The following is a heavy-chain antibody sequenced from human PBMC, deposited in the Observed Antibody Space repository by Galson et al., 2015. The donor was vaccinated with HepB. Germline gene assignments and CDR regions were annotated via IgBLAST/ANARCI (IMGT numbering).Heavy chain of an antibody. CDR2: ISFDGRDA. D-gene: IGHD4-17*01. CDR3: ARHGVNYGDYVWYSDV. V-gene: IGHV3-30*04. CDR1: GFTFAKFP. Sequence: SLRLSCAASGFTFAKFPMHWVRQAPGRGLEWLTFISFDGRDAYYADSVKGQFTVSRDNSQNMLYLQMDNLRIEDSAVYFCARHGVNYGDYVWYSDVWGLGTQVTVSS. J-gene: IGHJ2*01.